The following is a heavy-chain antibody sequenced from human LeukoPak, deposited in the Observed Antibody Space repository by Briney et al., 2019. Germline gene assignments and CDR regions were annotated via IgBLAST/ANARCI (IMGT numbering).Heavy chain of an antibody. CDR2: ISYDGSNK. J-gene: IGHJ4*01. V-gene: IGHV3-30*04. CDR1: GFTFSSYA. CDR3: ARDWSGSYYFDY. Sequence: AGGSLRLSCAAAGFTFSSYAMHWVRQAPGKGLERVAVISYDGSNKYYADSVKGRFTISRDNAKNSLYLQMNSLRAEDTAVYYCARDWSGSYYFDYWGQEPWSPSPQ. D-gene: IGHD1-26*01.